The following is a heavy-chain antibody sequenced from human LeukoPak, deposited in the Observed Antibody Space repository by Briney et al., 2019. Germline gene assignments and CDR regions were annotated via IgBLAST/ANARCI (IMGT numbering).Heavy chain of an antibody. CDR2: IYYSGST. Sequence: PSETLSLTCTVSGGSISSSSYYWGWIRQPPGKGLEWIGSIYYSGSTYYNPSLKSRVTISVDTSKNQFSLKLSSVTAADTAVYYCASNLYSYGFWGQGTLVTVSS. D-gene: IGHD5-18*01. CDR3: ASNLYSYGF. J-gene: IGHJ4*02. V-gene: IGHV4-39*07. CDR1: GGSISSSSYY.